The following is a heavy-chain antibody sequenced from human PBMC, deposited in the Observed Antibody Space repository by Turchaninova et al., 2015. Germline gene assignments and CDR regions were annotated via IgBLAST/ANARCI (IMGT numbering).Heavy chain of an antibody. CDR1: GGTFSSYA. D-gene: IGHD1-1*01. J-gene: IGHJ4*02. CDR2: LSHIFGTA. V-gene: IGHV1-69*01. Sequence: QVQLVQSGAEVQKPGSSVKVSCKASGGTFSSYAIRWVRQAPGQGIAWMGGLSHIFGTAKYAQKFQGSVRIPAREYTSKAYRWLVSLGSEDTAGDYWARVTTGKVRYFDYWGQGTLVTVSS. CDR3: ARVTTGKVRYFDY.